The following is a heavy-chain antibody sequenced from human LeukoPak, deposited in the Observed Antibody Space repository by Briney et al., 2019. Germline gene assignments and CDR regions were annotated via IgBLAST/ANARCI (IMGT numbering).Heavy chain of an antibody. CDR3: ARGGQLLPNWFDP. CDR1: GGSISTYY. J-gene: IGHJ5*02. D-gene: IGHD2-2*01. Sequence: SETLSLTCSVSGGSISTYYWNWIRQPPGEGLEWIGHIYNSGNTDYSPSLKSRVAMSVDTSKNQFSLNLTSVTAADTAVYYCARGGQLLPNWFDPWGQGTLVTVSS. V-gene: IGHV4-59*01. CDR2: IYNSGNT.